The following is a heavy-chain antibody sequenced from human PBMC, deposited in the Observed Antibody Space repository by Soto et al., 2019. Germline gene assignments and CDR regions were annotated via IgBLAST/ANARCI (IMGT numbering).Heavy chain of an antibody. CDR2: ISYAGSNK. Sequence: QVQLVESGGGVVQPGRSLRLSYAASGFPFTTYGMHWVREGPGKGLEWVAVISYAGSNKYYADSVKGRFTISRDNAKNTLYLQMNSLRPEDTALYYCVGGHYYFDYRGQGTLVTVSS. D-gene: IGHD3-10*01. J-gene: IGHJ4*02. V-gene: IGHV3-30*03. CDR3: VGGHYYFDY. CDR1: GFPFTTYG.